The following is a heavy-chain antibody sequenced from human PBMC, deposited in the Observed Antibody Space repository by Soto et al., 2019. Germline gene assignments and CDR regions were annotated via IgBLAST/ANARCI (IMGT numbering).Heavy chain of an antibody. CDR3: ARDGDGISIGDTAFINY. D-gene: IGHD5-18*01. Sequence: ASVKVSCKASGYTFTSYYMHWVRQAPGQGLEWMGIINPSGGSTSYAQKFQGRVTMTRDTSTSTVYMELSSLRSEDTAVYYCARDGDGISIGDTAFINYWGQGTLVTVSS. CDR2: INPSGGST. V-gene: IGHV1-46*01. J-gene: IGHJ4*02. CDR1: GYTFTSYY.